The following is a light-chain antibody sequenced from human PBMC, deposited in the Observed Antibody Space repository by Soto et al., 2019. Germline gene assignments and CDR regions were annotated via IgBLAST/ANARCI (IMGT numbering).Light chain of an antibody. V-gene: IGKV3-20*01. J-gene: IGKJ3*01. CDR1: QSVSSSY. CDR2: GAS. Sequence: EIVLTQSPGTLSLSPGERATLSCRASQSVSSSYLAWYQQKPGQAPRLLIYGASSRATGIPDRFSGSGSGKDFTLTSSRLHPEDFAVYSCRTDVSPPFAFGPGTKVHI. CDR3: RTDVSPPFA.